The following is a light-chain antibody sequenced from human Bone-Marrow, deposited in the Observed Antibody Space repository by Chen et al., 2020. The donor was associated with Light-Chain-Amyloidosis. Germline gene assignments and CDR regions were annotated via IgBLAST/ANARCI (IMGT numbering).Light chain of an antibody. J-gene: IGLJ1*01. CDR2: EGS. V-gene: IGLV2-23*01. Sequence: QSALTQPASVSGSPGLSITISCTGTSSDVGSYDPVSWYQQHPGKAPKLMIYEGSQRPSGVSNRFSGSKSGDTASLTIAGLQAEDEADYYWCSYAGRSTYVFGTGTKVTVL. CDR1: SSDVGSYDP. CDR3: CSYAGRSTYV.